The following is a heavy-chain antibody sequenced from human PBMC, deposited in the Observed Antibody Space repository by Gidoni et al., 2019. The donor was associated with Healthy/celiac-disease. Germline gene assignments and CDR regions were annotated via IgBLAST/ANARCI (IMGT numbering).Heavy chain of an antibody. D-gene: IGHD5-18*01. CDR3: ARASRGLWLRLASLPTRLGYWFDP. J-gene: IGHJ5*02. Sequence: QVQLVQSGAEVKKPGASVKVSCKASGYTFTSSDLNWVRQATGQGLEWMGWMNPNRGNTGYAQKFQGRVTMTRNTSISTAYMELSSLRSEDTAVYYCARASRGLWLRLASLPTRLGYWFDPWGQGTLVTVSS. CDR2: MNPNRGNT. V-gene: IGHV1-8*01. CDR1: GYTFTSSD.